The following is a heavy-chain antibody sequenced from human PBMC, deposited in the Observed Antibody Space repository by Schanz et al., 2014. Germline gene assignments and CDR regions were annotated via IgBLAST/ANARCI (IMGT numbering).Heavy chain of an antibody. CDR1: GFDFRTYS. CDR2: ITSSSSTT. Sequence: EVQLVESGGGLVKPGGSLRLSCTASGFDFRTYSMNWVRQPPGKGLEWVSYITSSSSTTYYADSVKGRFTTSRDNSKNTMYLQMNSLRAEDTAVYYCVKDLQRELLRDDHYYGMDVWGQGTTVTVSS. V-gene: IGHV3-21*01. CDR3: VKDLQRELLRDDHYYGMDV. J-gene: IGHJ6*02. D-gene: IGHD1-26*01.